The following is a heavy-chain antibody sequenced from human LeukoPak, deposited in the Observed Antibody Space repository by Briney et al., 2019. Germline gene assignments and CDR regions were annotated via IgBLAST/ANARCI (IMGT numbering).Heavy chain of an antibody. CDR2: INHSGST. CDR3: ARARSSDSSGYPVYFDY. Sequence: SETLSLTCAVYGGSFSGYYWSWIRQPPGKGLEWIGEINHSGSTNYNPSLKARVTISVDTSKNQFSLKLSCVTAADTAVYYCARARSSDSSGYPVYFDYWGQGTLVTVSS. J-gene: IGHJ4*02. D-gene: IGHD3-22*01. V-gene: IGHV4-34*01. CDR1: GGSFSGYY.